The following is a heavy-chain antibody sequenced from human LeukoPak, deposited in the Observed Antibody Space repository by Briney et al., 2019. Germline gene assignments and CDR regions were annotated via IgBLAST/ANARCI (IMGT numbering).Heavy chain of an antibody. CDR2: ISGSGGST. CDR1: GFTFSSYA. J-gene: IGHJ3*02. D-gene: IGHD6-6*01. Sequence: GGSLRLSCAASGFTFSSYAMSWVRQAPGKGLEWVSAISGSGGSTYYADSVKGRFTISRDNSKNTLYLQMNSLRAEDTAVYYCAKILVSKPLGVAARRDAFDIWGQGTMVTVSS. CDR3: AKILVSKPLGVAARRDAFDI. V-gene: IGHV3-23*01.